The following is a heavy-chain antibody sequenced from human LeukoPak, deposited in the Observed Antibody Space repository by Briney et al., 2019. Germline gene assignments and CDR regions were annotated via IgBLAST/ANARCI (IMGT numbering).Heavy chain of an antibody. D-gene: IGHD3-3*01. CDR1: GFTFSSYW. CDR3: ARARYDFWSGYFLFDY. V-gene: IGHV3-7*01. Sequence: GGSLRLSCAASGFTFSSYWMSWVRQAPGKGLEWVAYIKQDGSEKYYVDSVKGRFTISRDNAKNSLYLQMNSLRAEDTAVYYCARARYDFWSGYFLFDYWGQGTLVTVSS. CDR2: IKQDGSEK. J-gene: IGHJ4*02.